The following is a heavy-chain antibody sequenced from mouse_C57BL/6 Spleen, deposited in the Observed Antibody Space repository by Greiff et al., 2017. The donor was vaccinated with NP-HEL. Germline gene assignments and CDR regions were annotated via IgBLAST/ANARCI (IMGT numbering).Heavy chain of an antibody. J-gene: IGHJ2*01. V-gene: IGHV3-6*01. CDR1: GYSITSGYY. CDR2: ISYDGSN. CDR3: SRHDDY. Sequence: EVQLQASGPGLVKPSQSLSLTCSVTGYSITSGYYWNWIRQFPGNKLEWIGYISYDGSNNYNPSHKNRISITRNTSKNQFFLKLNSVTTEDTATYDWSRHDDYWGQGTTLTVSS.